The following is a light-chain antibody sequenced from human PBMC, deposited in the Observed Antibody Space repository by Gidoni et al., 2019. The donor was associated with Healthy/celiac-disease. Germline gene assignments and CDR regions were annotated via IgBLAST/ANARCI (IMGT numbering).Light chain of an antibody. CDR3: QQSYSTPCT. V-gene: IGKV1-39*01. CDR1: QSISSY. CDR2: AAS. J-gene: IGKJ4*01. Sequence: DIQMTQSPSSLSESVGDRVTITCRASQSISSYLNWYQQKPGKAPKLLIYAASSLQSGVPSRFSGSGSGTDFTLTISSLQPEDFATYYCQQSYSTPCTFGGGTKVEIK.